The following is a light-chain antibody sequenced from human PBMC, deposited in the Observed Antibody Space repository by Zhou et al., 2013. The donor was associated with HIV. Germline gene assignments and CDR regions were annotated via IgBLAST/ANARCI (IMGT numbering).Light chain of an antibody. J-gene: IGKJ3*01. CDR3: QQAHSFPVT. CDR1: QNINTF. Sequence: DIQMTQSPSSLSASVGDRVTITCRASQNINTFLNWYQHKPGKAPNFLIYAASTLQSGVPSRFSGSGSGTDFTLTISNLQPEDFATYYCQQAHSFPVTFGPGTKVDFK. V-gene: IGKV1-39*01. CDR2: AAS.